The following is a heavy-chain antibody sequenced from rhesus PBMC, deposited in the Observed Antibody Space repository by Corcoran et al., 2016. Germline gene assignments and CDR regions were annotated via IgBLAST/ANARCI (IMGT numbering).Heavy chain of an antibody. V-gene: IGHV4-169*01. CDR3: ARSNYEDDYGYYYTENYAFDV. D-gene: IGHD3-9*01. CDR2: IYGSGSST. Sequence: QLQLQESGPGLVKPSETLSVTCAVSGGSISSSYWSWIRQAPGKGLGWIGYIYGSGSSTNYNPSLKSRVTLSVDTSKNQLSLKLSSVTTADTAVYYCARSNYEDDYGYYYTENYAFDVWGQGLRVTVSS. CDR1: GGSISSSY. J-gene: IGHJ3*01.